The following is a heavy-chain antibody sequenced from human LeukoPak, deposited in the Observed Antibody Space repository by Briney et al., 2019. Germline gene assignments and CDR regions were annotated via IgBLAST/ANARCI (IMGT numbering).Heavy chain of an antibody. J-gene: IGHJ6*03. D-gene: IGHD3-10*01. Sequence: ASVKVSCKASGYTFTSYGISWVRQAPGQGLEWMGWISAYNGNTNYAQKLQGRVTMTTDTSTSTAYMELRSLRSDDTAVYYCARSFPGNYYYYYMDVWGKGTTVTVSS. CDR2: ISAYNGNT. CDR3: ARSFPGNYYYYYMDV. CDR1: GYTFTSYG. V-gene: IGHV1-18*01.